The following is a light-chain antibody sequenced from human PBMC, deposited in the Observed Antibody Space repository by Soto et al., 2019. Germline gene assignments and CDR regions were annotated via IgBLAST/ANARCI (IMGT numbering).Light chain of an antibody. J-gene: IGLJ1*01. CDR1: SSNIGTSS. CDR3: AVWDESQNGHV. Sequence: QSALTQPPSASGTPGQTVTISCSGSSSNIGTSSVHWYKHLPGTAPKPLIYTNDQRPSGVPDRFSGSKSGTSASLAISGLQSEDEADYYCAVWDESQNGHVFGDGTKVXVL. V-gene: IGLV1-44*01. CDR2: TND.